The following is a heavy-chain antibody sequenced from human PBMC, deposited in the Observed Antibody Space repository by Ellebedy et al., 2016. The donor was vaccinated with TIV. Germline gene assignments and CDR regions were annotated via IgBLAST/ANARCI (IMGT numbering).Heavy chain of an antibody. J-gene: IGHJ4*02. V-gene: IGHV3-7*01. D-gene: IGHD4/OR15-4a*01. CDR3: TSNGGANPNY. CDR1: GFTFSSDW. CDR2: IKEDGSRK. Sequence: PGGSLRLSCAASGFTFSSDWMTWVRQAPGKGLEWVANIKEDGSRKYYADSVKGRFTISRDNAKNTVYLQMNSLRVEDTAVYYCTSNGGANPNYWGQGTLVTVSS.